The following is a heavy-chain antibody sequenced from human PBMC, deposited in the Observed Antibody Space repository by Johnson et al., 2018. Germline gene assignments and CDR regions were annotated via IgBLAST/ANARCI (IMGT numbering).Heavy chain of an antibody. CDR3: ARDGSRYCRRSSCYSGFYYYGMDV. J-gene: IGHJ6*02. D-gene: IGHD2-2*01. Sequence: VQLVESGGGLVKPGGSLRLSCAASGFTFSDYYMSWIRQAPGKGLEWVSYISSSGGTIYYAASVKGRFTISRDNAKNALELQMNSLRAEDTARYYCARDGSRYCRRSSCYSGFYYYGMDVWGQGTTVTVSS. CDR2: ISSSGGTI. CDR1: GFTFSDYY. V-gene: IGHV3-11*01.